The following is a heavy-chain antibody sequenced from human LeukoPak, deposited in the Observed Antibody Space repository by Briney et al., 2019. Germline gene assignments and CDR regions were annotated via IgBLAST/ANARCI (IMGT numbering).Heavy chain of an antibody. Sequence: SETLSLTCTVSDGSISSSSYYWGWIRQPPGKGLEWIGSIYNSGSTYYNPSLESRVTISVDTSKNQFSLRLSSVTAADTAVYYCARQIVPLSGIRIDVWGQGTTVTVSS. J-gene: IGHJ6*02. V-gene: IGHV4-39*01. CDR2: IYNSGST. CDR1: DGSISSSSYY. D-gene: IGHD3-10*01. CDR3: ARQIVPLSGIRIDV.